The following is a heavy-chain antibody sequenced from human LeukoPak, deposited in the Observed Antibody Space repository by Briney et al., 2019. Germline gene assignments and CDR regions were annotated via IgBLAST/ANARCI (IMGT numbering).Heavy chain of an antibody. CDR2: IIPIFGTA. J-gene: IGHJ4*02. V-gene: IGHV1-69*06. D-gene: IGHD3-22*01. CDR3: ARGWDYDSGGRPTAYVY. CDR1: GGTFSNYA. Sequence: SVKVPCKASGGTFSNYAINWVRQAPGQGLEWMGGIIPIFGTANYAQKFQGRVTITADKSTSTVYMELNSLKSEDTAVYYCARGWDYDSGGRPTAYVYWGQGTLVTVSS.